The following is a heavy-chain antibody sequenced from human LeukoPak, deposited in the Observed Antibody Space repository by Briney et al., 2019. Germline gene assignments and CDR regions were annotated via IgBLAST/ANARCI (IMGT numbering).Heavy chain of an antibody. J-gene: IGHJ6*02. CDR1: GDSITSTSHF. D-gene: IGHD6-13*01. CDR3: ARQPSLSSSSFYGMDV. CDR2: ISYSGNT. V-gene: IGHV4-39*01. Sequence: SETLSLTCTVSGDSITSTSHFWGWLRQPPGKGLEWIGTISYSGNTYYNPSLRSRVTISVDTSKNQFSLKLSSVTAADTSVYYCARQPSLSSSSFYGMDVWGQGTTVTVSS.